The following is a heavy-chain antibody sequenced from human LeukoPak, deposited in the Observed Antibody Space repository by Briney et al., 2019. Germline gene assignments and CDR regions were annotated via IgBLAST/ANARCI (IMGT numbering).Heavy chain of an antibody. Sequence: AGGSLRLSCAGSGFIFTPYNFHWVRQAPGKGLEWVALISFDGDSKYNAASVKGRVTMSRDNARNSLYLHMDSLRAEDTAVYYFARTVRGIVMPQNAFDIWGQGTRVTVSS. CDR1: GFIFTPYN. J-gene: IGHJ3*02. CDR3: ARTVRGIVMPQNAFDI. V-gene: IGHV3-30*04. CDR2: ISFDGDSK. D-gene: IGHD3-22*01.